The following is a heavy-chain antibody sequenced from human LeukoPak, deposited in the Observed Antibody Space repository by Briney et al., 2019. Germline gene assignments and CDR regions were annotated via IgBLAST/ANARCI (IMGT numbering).Heavy chain of an antibody. CDR1: GGSLSNYF. D-gene: IGHD5-18*01. J-gene: IGHJ4*02. Sequence: PEALCHTRTVSGGSLSNYFGSWIRQPAGEGLGWVGRIYTGGSTTYNPTLKSRLTMSVDTSTNQFSLKLSSVTAADTAVYYCARIEAVTRGYNHAYYFDYWGQGTLVTVSS. CDR2: IYTGGST. CDR3: ARIEAVTRGYNHAYYFDY. V-gene: IGHV4-4*07.